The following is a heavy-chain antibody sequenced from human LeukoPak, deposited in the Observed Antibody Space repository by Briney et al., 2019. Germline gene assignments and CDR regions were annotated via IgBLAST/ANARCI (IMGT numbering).Heavy chain of an antibody. CDR3: AREVAAAAFDY. D-gene: IGHD6-13*01. CDR1: GGSISSYY. V-gene: IGHV4-59*01. Sequence: SETLSLTCTVSGGSISSYYWSWIRQPPGKGLEWIGYIYYSGSTNYNPSLKSRVTISVDTSKNQFSLKLSSVTAADTAVYYCAREVAAAAFDYWGQGTLVTVSS. J-gene: IGHJ4*02. CDR2: IYYSGST.